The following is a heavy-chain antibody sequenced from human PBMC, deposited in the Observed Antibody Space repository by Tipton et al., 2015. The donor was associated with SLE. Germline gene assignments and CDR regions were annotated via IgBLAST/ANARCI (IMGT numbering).Heavy chain of an antibody. V-gene: IGHV1-46*01. Sequence: QSGAEVKKPGASVKVSCKASGYTFTSYYIHWVRQAPGQGLEWMGIINPSGGSTSYVQKFQGRVTMTRDTSTSTVYMNLSSLRSEDTAVYYCARDMVQGVTDYWGQGTLVTVSS. CDR1: GYTFTSYY. J-gene: IGHJ4*02. CDR2: INPSGGST. CDR3: ARDMVQGVTDY. D-gene: IGHD3-10*01.